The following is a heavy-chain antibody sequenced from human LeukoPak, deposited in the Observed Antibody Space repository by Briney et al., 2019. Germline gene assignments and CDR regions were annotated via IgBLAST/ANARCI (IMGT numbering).Heavy chain of an antibody. CDR2: INTDTGNP. D-gene: IGHD3-22*01. V-gene: IGHV7-4-1*02. CDR1: GYTFTSYA. Sequence: ASVKVSCKASGYTFTSYAMNWVRQAPGQGLEWMGWINTDTGNPTYAQGFTGRFVFSLDTSVGTAYLQISSLKAEDTAVYYCARDGLHYYDSSGYYQLDYWGQGTLVTVSS. CDR3: ARDGLHYYDSSGYYQLDY. J-gene: IGHJ4*02.